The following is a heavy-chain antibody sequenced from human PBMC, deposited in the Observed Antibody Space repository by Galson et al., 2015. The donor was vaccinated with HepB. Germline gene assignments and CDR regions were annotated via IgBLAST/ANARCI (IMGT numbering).Heavy chain of an antibody. J-gene: IGHJ6*02. CDR2: INPNSGGT. V-gene: IGHV1-2*04. CDR1: GYTFTGYY. Sequence: SVKVSCKASGYTFTGYYMHWVRQAPGQGLEWMGWINPNSGGTNYAQKFQGWVTMTRDTSISTAYMELSRLRSDDTAVYYCARDLGRIAVAGAGADYYGMDVWGQGTTVTVSS. CDR3: ARDLGRIAVAGAGADYYGMDV. D-gene: IGHD6-19*01.